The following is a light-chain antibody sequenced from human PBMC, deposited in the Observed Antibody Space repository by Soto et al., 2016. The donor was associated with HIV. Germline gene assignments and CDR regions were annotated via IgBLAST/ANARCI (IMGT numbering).Light chain of an antibody. CDR1: TLPKQY. CDR2: KDS. V-gene: IGLV3-25*03. J-gene: IGLJ2*01. Sequence: SYELTQPPSVSVSPGQTASITCSGDTLPKQYAYWYQQKPGQAPVLVIYKDSERPSGIPGRFSGSSSGTTVTLTISGVQAEDEADYHCQSADSSGTYVLFGGGTKLTVL. CDR3: QSADSSGTYVL.